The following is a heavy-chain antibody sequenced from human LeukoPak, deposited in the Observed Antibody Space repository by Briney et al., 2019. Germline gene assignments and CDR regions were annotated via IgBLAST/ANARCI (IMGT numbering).Heavy chain of an antibody. CDR1: GFTVRSNF. Sequence: PGGSLRLSCAASGFTVRSNFMSWVRQAPGKGLEWVSVIYSGGSTYYADSVKGRFTISRDNSKDTLYLQMNSLRAEDTAVYYCARDSRVYYDSSVPWWFDPWGQGTLVTVSS. J-gene: IGHJ5*02. CDR2: IYSGGST. CDR3: ARDSRVYYDSSVPWWFDP. D-gene: IGHD3-22*01. V-gene: IGHV3-53*01.